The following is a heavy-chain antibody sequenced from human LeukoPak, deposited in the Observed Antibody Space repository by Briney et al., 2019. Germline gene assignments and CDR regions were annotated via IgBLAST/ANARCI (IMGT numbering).Heavy chain of an antibody. CDR1: GFTFSSYW. CDR3: ATGLFHFDY. CDR2: IEEDGSEK. D-gene: IGHD2-21*01. Sequence: GGSLRLSCATSGFTFSSYWMSWVRQAPGKGLEWVANIEEDGSEKYYVDSVKGRFTISRDNAKNSLYLQMNNLRAEDTAVYYCATGLFHFDYWGQGTLVTV. J-gene: IGHJ4*02. V-gene: IGHV3-7*01.